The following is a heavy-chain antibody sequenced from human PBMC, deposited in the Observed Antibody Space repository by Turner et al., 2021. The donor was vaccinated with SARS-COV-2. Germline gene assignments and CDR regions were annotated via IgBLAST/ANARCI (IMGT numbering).Heavy chain of an antibody. CDR3: ARDHYYDSSGYTLDAFDI. Sequence: QVQLVESAGGVVQHGMSLTRSCASSGFTFSSYGMHWVRQAPGKGLEWVAVIWYDGSNKYYADSVKGRFTISRDKSKNTLYLQMNSLRAEDTAVYYCARDHYYDSSGYTLDAFDIWGQGTMVTISS. CDR1: GFTFSSYG. V-gene: IGHV3-33*01. J-gene: IGHJ3*02. D-gene: IGHD3-22*01. CDR2: IWYDGSNK.